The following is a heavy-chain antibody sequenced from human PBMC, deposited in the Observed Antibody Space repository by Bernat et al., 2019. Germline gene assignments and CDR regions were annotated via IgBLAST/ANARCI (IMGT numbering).Heavy chain of an antibody. J-gene: IGHJ6*03. Sequence: QVQLVQSGAEVKKPGSLVKVSCKASGGTFSSYAISWVRQAPGQGLEWMGGIIPIFGTANYAQKFQGRVTITADKSTSTAYMELSSLRSEDTAVYYCARTPITIFGVVHYYYYMDVWGKGTTVTVSS. D-gene: IGHD3-3*01. CDR3: ARTPITIFGVVHYYYYMDV. CDR1: GGTFSSYA. V-gene: IGHV1-69*06. CDR2: IIPIFGTA.